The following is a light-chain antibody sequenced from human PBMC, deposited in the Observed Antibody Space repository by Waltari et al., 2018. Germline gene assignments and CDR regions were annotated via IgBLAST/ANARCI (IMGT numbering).Light chain of an antibody. CDR1: QSVNTY. CDR2: WAA. Sequence: EIVLTQSPGTLSLSPGERATLSCRASQSVNTYLAWYQQKPGPPPKLLIYWAATRQSGVPDRFSGSGSGTDFTLTISSLQAEDVAVYYCQQYYSRRTFGQGTKVEIK. V-gene: IGKV4-1*01. CDR3: QQYYSRRT. J-gene: IGKJ1*01.